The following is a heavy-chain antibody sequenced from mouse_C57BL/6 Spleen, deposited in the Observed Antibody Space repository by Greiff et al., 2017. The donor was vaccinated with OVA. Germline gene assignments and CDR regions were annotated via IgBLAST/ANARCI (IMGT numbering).Heavy chain of an antibody. CDR3: VYGSSLAWFAY. CDR2: IDPSDSYT. D-gene: IGHD1-1*01. J-gene: IGHJ3*01. CDR1: GYTFTSYW. Sequence: VQLQQPGAELVMPVASVKLSCKASGYTFTSYWMHWVKQRPGQGLEWIGEIDPSDSYTNYNQKFKGKSTLTVDKSSSTAYMQLSSLTSEDSAVYYCVYGSSLAWFAYWGQGTLVTVSA. V-gene: IGHV1-69*01.